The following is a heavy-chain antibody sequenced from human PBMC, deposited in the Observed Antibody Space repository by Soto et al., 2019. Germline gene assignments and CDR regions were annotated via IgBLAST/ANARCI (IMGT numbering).Heavy chain of an antibody. D-gene: IGHD3-16*02. CDR3: ARVDMITLGGVIVFDY. V-gene: IGHV4-59*01. J-gene: IGHJ4*02. Sequence: SETLSLTCTVSGGSISSYYWSWIRQPPGKGLEWIGYIYYSGSTNYNPSLKSRVTISVDTSKNQFSLKLSSVTAADTAVYYCARVDMITLGGVIVFDYWGQGTLVTVSS. CDR1: GGSISSYY. CDR2: IYYSGST.